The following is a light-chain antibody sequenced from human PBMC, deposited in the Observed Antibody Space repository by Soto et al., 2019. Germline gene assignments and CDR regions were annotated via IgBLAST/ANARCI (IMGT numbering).Light chain of an antibody. J-gene: IGLJ1*01. CDR2: EVS. CDR3: SSYATGSPYV. Sequence: QSVLTQPASVSGSPGQSITISCTGTSNDVGAYNYVSWYQQHPGKAPKLVIYEVSHRPSGISDRFSGSKSGNTASLTISGLQVEDEADYYCSSYATGSPYVFGPGTKVTAL. CDR1: SNDVGAYNY. V-gene: IGLV2-14*01.